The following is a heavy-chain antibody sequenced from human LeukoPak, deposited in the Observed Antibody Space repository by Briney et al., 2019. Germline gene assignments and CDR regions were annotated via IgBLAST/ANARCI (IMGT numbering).Heavy chain of an antibody. V-gene: IGHV4-34*01. J-gene: IGHJ4*02. CDR2: INHSGST. Sequence: SETLSLTCAVYGGSFSGYNWSWILHPPPKGREWIGEINHSGSTNYNPSLKSRVTISVDTSKNQFSLKLSSVTAADTAVYYCASASGSGPPRRWGQGTLVTVSS. CDR1: GGSFSGYN. D-gene: IGHD1-1*01. CDR3: ASASGSGPPRR.